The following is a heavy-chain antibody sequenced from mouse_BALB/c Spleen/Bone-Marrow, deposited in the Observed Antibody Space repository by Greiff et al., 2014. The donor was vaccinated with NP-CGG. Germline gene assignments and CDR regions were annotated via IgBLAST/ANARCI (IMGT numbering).Heavy chain of an antibody. V-gene: IGHV1-15*01. CDR3: TRSLYGNYVMDF. Sequence: VQLQESGAELVRPGASVALSCKASGYTFTDYEMHWVKQTPVHGLEWIRAIDPETGGTAYNQKFKGKATLTADKSSSTAYMELRSLTSEDSAVYYCTRSLYGNYVMDFWGQGTSVTVSS. CDR1: GYTFTDYE. CDR2: IDPETGGT. J-gene: IGHJ4*01. D-gene: IGHD2-1*01.